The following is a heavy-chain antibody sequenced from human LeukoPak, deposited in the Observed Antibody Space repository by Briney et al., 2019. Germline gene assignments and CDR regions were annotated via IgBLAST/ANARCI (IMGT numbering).Heavy chain of an antibody. D-gene: IGHD6-19*01. J-gene: IGHJ4*02. CDR3: ARGGSGWYERPIDY. CDR1: GGSISSYY. CDR2: IYTSGST. V-gene: IGHV4-4*07. Sequence: SETLSLTCTVSGGSISSYYWSWVRQPAGKGLEWIGRIYTSGSTNYNPSLKSRVTMSVDTSRNQFSLQLNSVTPEDTAVYYCARGGSGWYERPIDYWGPGALVTVSS.